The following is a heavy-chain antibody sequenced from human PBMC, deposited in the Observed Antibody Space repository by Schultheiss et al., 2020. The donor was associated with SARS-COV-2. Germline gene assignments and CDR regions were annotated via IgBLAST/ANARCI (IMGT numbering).Heavy chain of an antibody. CDR3: ARDVSPMAYSGYDS. CDR2: ISYDGSNK. V-gene: IGHV3-30*01. Sequence: GGSLRLSCAASGFTFSSYAMSWVRQAPGKGLEWLTRISYDGSNKHYADSVKGRFSISRDNSKTTLYLQMNSLRPEDTAVYYCARDVSPMAYSGYDSWGQGTLVTVSS. D-gene: IGHD5-12*01. J-gene: IGHJ4*02. CDR1: GFTFSSYA.